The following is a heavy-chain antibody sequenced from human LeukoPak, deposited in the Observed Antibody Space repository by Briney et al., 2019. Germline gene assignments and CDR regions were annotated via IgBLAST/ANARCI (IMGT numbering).Heavy chain of an antibody. V-gene: IGHV1-18*04. CDR2: ISAYNGNT. J-gene: IGHJ3*02. Sequence: ASVKVSCKASGYTFTGYYMHWVRQAPGQGLEWMGWISAYNGNTNYAQKLQGRVTMTTDTSTSTAYMELRSLRSDDTAVYYCARDSGRNVHLLVMIYAFDIWGQGTMVTVSS. CDR3: ARDSGRNVHLLVMIYAFDI. CDR1: GYTFTGYY. D-gene: IGHD3-9*01.